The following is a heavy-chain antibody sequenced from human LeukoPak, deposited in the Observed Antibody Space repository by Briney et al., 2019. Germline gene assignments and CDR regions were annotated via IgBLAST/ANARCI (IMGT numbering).Heavy chain of an antibody. CDR1: GYTFTNFY. CDR3: ARTAARRFDY. D-gene: IGHD6-6*01. Sequence: ASVKVSCKTSGYTFTNFYMHWVRQAPGQGLEWMGIINPTGGSTTYAQKFQGRVTMTRDTSTSTVYMELSSLRSDDTAVYYCARTAARRFDYWGQGTLVTVSS. CDR2: INPTGGST. J-gene: IGHJ4*02. V-gene: IGHV1-46*01.